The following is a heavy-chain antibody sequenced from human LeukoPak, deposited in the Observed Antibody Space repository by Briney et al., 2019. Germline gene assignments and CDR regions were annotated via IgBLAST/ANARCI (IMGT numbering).Heavy chain of an antibody. V-gene: IGHV3-21*01. CDR3: AAGHPYSSSFYYYYYMDV. CDR2: ISSSSSYI. Sequence: PGGPLRLSCAASGFTFSSYSMNWVRQAPGKGLEWVSSISSSSSYIYYADSVKGRFTISRDNAKNSLYLQMNSLRAEDTAVYYCAAGHPYSSSFYYYYYMDVWGKGTTVTVSS. CDR1: GFTFSSYS. J-gene: IGHJ6*03. D-gene: IGHD6-6*01.